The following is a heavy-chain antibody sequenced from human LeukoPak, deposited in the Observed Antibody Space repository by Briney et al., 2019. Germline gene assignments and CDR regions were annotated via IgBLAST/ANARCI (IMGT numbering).Heavy chain of an antibody. J-gene: IGHJ6*03. D-gene: IGHD4-17*01. Sequence: ASVKVSCKASGGTFSSYAISWVRQAPGQGLEWVGGIIPIFGTADYAQKFQGRVTITADKSTSTAYMELSSLRSEDTAVYYCATGGSAVTTRSTENYYYYYMDVWGKGTTVTVSS. CDR2: IIPIFGTA. CDR3: ATGGSAVTTRSTENYYYYYMDV. V-gene: IGHV1-69*06. CDR1: GGTFSSYA.